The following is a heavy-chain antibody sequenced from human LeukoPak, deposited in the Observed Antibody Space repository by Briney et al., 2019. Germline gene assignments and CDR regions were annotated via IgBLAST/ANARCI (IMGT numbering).Heavy chain of an antibody. CDR1: GGTFSSYA. CDR2: IIPIFGMA. D-gene: IGHD3-10*01. J-gene: IGHJ4*02. CDR3: AIILWFGELIFDY. V-gene: IGHV1-69*04. Sequence: SVKVSCKASGGTFSSYAISWVRQAPGQGLEWMGRIIPIFGMANYAQKFQGRVTITADKSTSTAYMELSSLRSEDTAVYYCAIILWFGELIFDYWGQGTLVTVSS.